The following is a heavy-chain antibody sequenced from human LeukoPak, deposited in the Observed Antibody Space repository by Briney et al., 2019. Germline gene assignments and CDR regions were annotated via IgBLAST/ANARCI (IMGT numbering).Heavy chain of an antibody. CDR3: ARDGSSYDFDY. D-gene: IGHD3-22*01. J-gene: IGHJ4*02. V-gene: IGHV1-46*01. CDR2: INPSGGST. CDR1: GYTFTTYY. Sequence: ASVKVSCKASGYTFTTYYIHWVRQAPGQGLEWMGIINPSGGSTSYAQKFQGRVTMTRDTSTSTVYMELSSLRSEDTAVYYCARDGSSYDFDYWGQGTLVTVSS.